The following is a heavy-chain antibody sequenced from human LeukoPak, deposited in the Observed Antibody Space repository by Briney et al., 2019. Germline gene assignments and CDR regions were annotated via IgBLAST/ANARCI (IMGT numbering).Heavy chain of an antibody. CDR3: ARRVVVVTAIPYYYFDY. J-gene: IGHJ4*02. D-gene: IGHD2-21*02. CDR2: IYYSGST. Sequence: KSSETLSLTCTVSGGSISSSSYYWGWIRQPPGKGLEWIGSIYYSGSTYYNPSLKGRVTISVDTSKNQFSLKLSSMTAADTAVYYCARRVVVVTAIPYYYFDYWGQGTLVTVSS. CDR1: GGSISSSSYY. V-gene: IGHV4-39*01.